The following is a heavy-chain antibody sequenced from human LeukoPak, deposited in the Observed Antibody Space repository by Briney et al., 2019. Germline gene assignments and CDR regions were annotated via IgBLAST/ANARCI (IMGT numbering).Heavy chain of an antibody. D-gene: IGHD3-3*01. CDR3: ARAAPYDFWSGYYTRYYYYYGMDV. V-gene: IGHV3-30-3*01. Sequence: GGSLRLSCAASGFTFSSYAMHWVRQAPGKGLEWVAVISYDGSNKYYADSVKGRFTISRDNSKNTLYLQMNSPRAEDTAVYYCARAAPYDFWSGYYTRYYYYYGMDVWGQGTTVTVSS. CDR2: ISYDGSNK. J-gene: IGHJ6*02. CDR1: GFTFSSYA.